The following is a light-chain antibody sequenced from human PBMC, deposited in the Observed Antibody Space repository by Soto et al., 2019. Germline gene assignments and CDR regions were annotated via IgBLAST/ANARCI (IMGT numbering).Light chain of an antibody. V-gene: IGKV3-11*01. Sequence: EIVLTQFPATLSLSPGDRATLSCRASQSVPSYLAWYQQKPGQAPRLLVYDISNRATGIPARFTGSGSGTDFTLTISSLEPEDSATYYCLQHNSYPRTFGQGTKLEIK. CDR2: DIS. CDR3: LQHNSYPRT. CDR1: QSVPSY. J-gene: IGKJ2*01.